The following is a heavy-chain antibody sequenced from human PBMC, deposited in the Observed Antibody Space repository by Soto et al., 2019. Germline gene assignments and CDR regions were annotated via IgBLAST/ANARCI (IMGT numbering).Heavy chain of an antibody. V-gene: IGHV3-30-3*01. Sequence: GGSLRLSCAASGFTFSSYAMHWVRQAPGKGLEWVAVISYDGSNKYYADSVKGRFTISRDNSKNTLYLQMNSLRAEDTAVYYCAREGHIVVVTAPYDYWGQGTLVTVSS. CDR1: GFTFSSYA. CDR3: AREGHIVVVTAPYDY. D-gene: IGHD2-21*02. J-gene: IGHJ4*02. CDR2: ISYDGSNK.